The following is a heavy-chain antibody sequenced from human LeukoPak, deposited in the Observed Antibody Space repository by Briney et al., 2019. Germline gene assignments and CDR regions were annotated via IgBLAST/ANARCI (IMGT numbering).Heavy chain of an antibody. CDR3: ARRYCYDSSGRDPFDC. J-gene: IGHJ4*02. D-gene: IGHD3-22*01. Sequence: SQTLSLTCTVSGGSISSGGYYWSWIRQHPGKGLEWIGYIYYSGSTYYNPSLKSRVTISVDTSKNQFSLKLSSVTAADTAVYYCARRYCYDSSGRDPFDCWGQGTVVTVSS. CDR1: GGSISSGGYY. V-gene: IGHV4-31*03. CDR2: IYYSGST.